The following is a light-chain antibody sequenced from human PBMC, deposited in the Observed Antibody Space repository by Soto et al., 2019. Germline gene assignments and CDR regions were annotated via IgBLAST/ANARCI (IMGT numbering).Light chain of an antibody. CDR1: TGAVTSSHY. V-gene: IGLV7-46*01. J-gene: IGLJ3*02. Sequence: QAVVTQEPSLTVSPGGTVTLTCGSSTGAVTSSHYPYWFQQKPGQAPRALIYDTSNKHSWTPARFSGSLLGGKLALILSGAQPEDEADYYCSLSYSDVRVFGGGTKVTVL. CDR2: DTS. CDR3: SLSYSDVRV.